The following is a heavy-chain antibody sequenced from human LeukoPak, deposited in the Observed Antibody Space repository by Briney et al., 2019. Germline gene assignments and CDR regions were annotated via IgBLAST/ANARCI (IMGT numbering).Heavy chain of an antibody. V-gene: IGHV1-18*01. Sequence: ASVKVSCKASGYTFTSYGISWVRQAPGQGLEWMGWISAYNGNTNYAQKLQGRVTKTTDTSTSTAYMELRSLRSDDTAVYYCARGGRGIVVVPAADYWGQGTLVTVSS. CDR3: ARGGRGIVVVPAADY. CDR1: GYTFTSYG. CDR2: ISAYNGNT. J-gene: IGHJ4*02. D-gene: IGHD2-2*01.